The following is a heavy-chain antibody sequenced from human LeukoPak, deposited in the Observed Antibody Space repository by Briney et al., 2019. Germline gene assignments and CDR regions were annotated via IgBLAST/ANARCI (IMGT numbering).Heavy chain of an antibody. Sequence: PGGSLRLSCAASGFTSSSYWMNWVRQAPGQGLEWVANIKHDASEIYYVDSVKGRFTISRDNAKNSLYLQMKNLRAEDTAVYYCEGERVDAFDVWGQRTMVTVSS. V-gene: IGHV3-7*01. CDR1: GFTSSSYW. CDR3: EGERVDAFDV. CDR2: IKHDASEI. J-gene: IGHJ3*01.